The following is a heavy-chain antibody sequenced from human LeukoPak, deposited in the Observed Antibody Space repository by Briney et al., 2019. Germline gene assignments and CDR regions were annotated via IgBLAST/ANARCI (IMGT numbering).Heavy chain of an antibody. CDR2: IYYSGST. J-gene: IGHJ4*02. Sequence: SETLSLTCTVSGGSISSYYWSWIRQPPGKGLEWIGYIYYSGSTNYNPSLRSRVTISVDTPKNQFSLKLSSVTAADTAVYYCARARGSGQHQDYWGQGTLVTVSS. CDR1: GGSISSYY. V-gene: IGHV4-59*01. D-gene: IGHD6-19*01. CDR3: ARARGSGQHQDY.